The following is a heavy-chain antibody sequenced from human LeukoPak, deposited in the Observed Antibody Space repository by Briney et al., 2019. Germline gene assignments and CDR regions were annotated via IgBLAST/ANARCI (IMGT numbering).Heavy chain of an antibody. CDR3: AKGDTTWELPYDY. Sequence: GGSLRLSCAASGFTFSSYAMSWVRQAPGKGLEWVSAISGSGGITSYADSVKGRFTISRDNSKDTLYLQMNSLRAEDTAVYYCAKGDTTWELPYDYWGQGTLVTVSS. J-gene: IGHJ4*02. CDR1: GFTFSSYA. CDR2: ISGSGGIT. D-gene: IGHD1-26*01. V-gene: IGHV3-23*01.